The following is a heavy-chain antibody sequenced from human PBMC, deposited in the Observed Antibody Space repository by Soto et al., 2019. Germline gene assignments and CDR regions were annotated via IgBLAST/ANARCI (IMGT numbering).Heavy chain of an antibody. CDR1: GYTFTSYY. V-gene: IGHV1-46*01. D-gene: IGHD3-22*01. J-gene: IGHJ4*02. CDR2: INPSGGST. Sequence: GASVKVSFKASGYTFTSYYMHWVRQAPGQGLEWMGIINPSGGSTSYAQKFQGRVTMTRDTSTSTVYMELSSLRSEDTAVYYCARDQSSGITQQPVDYWGQGTLVTVSS. CDR3: ARDQSSGITQQPVDY.